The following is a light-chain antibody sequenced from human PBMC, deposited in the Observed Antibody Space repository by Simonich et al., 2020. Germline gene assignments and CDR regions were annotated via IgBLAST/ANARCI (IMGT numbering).Light chain of an antibody. Sequence: DIVMTQSPDSLAVSLGERATVNCKSSQSVLYSSNNKNYLAWYQQKPGQPPKLLIYWAFAREHGVPDRFSGSGSGTDFTLTISSLQAEDVAVYYCQQYYSTPWTFGQGTKVEIK. CDR1: QSVLYSSNNKNY. J-gene: IGKJ1*01. V-gene: IGKV4-1*01. CDR3: QQYYSTPWT. CDR2: WAF.